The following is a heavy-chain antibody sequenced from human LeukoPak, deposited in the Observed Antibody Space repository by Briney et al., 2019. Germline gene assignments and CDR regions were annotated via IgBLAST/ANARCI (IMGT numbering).Heavy chain of an antibody. CDR2: ISGSGGST. CDR3: AKEWAAAGLFDY. CDR1: GLTFSSYA. V-gene: IGHV3-23*01. Sequence: TGGSLRLSCAASGLTFSSYAMSWVRQAPGKGLEWVSAISGSGGSTYYADSVKGRFTISRDNSKNTLYLQMNSLRAEDTAVYYCAKEWAAAGLFDYWGQGTLVTVSS. D-gene: IGHD6-13*01. J-gene: IGHJ4*02.